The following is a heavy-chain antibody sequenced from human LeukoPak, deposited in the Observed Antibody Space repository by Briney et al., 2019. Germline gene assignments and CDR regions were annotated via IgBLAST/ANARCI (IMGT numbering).Heavy chain of an antibody. CDR2: INPSGGST. D-gene: IGHD2-8*01. CDR1: GYTFTSYY. CDR3: ARRAVLMPYAIGGWFDP. Sequence: GASVKVSCKASGYTFTSYYMHWVRQAPGQGLEWMGIINPSGGSTSYAQKFQGRVTMTRDTSTSTAYMELSSLRSEDTAVYYCARRAVLMPYAIGGWFDPWGQGTLVTVSS. V-gene: IGHV1-46*01. J-gene: IGHJ5*02.